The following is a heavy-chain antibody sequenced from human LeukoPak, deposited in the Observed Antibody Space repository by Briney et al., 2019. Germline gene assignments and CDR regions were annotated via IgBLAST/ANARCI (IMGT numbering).Heavy chain of an antibody. D-gene: IGHD2-15*01. V-gene: IGHV3-74*01. Sequence: GGSPRLSCVASGFTFSSSWLHWVRQAPGQGLVWVSRINSVGTSTVYADSVRGRFTTSRDNANNFLYLQMNSLRGEDTAVYYCARDGGLHTNFDYWGQGTLVTVSS. J-gene: IGHJ4*02. CDR1: GFTFSSSW. CDR3: ARDGGLHTNFDY. CDR2: INSVGTST.